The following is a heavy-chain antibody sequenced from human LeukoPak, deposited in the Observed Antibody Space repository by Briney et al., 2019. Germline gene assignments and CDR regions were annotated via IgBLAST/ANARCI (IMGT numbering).Heavy chain of an antibody. CDR2: ISSSGSTI. CDR1: GFTFNSYE. CDR3: ARRGYNWKFDY. V-gene: IGHV3-48*03. J-gene: IGHJ4*02. Sequence: GGSLILSCAASGFTFNSYEMNWVRQAPGKGLEWVSYISSSGSTIYYADSVKGRFTISRDNAKNSLYLQMNSLRAEDTAVYYCARRGYNWKFDYWGQGTLVTVSS. D-gene: IGHD1-20*01.